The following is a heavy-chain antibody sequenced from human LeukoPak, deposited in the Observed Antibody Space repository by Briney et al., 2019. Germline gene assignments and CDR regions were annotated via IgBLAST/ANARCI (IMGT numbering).Heavy chain of an antibody. CDR3: AKSEDAYGDYFDY. D-gene: IGHD4-17*01. J-gene: IGHJ4*02. CDR1: GFTFSSYG. V-gene: IGHV3-30*18. CDR2: ISYDGSNK. Sequence: GGSLRLSCAASGFTFSSYGMHWVRQAPGKGLEWVAVISYDGSNKYYADSVKGRFTISRDNSKNTLYLQMNSLRAEDTAVYYCAKSEDAYGDYFDYWGQGTQVTVSP.